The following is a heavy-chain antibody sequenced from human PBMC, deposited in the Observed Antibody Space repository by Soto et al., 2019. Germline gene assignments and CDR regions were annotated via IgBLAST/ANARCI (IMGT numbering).Heavy chain of an antibody. J-gene: IGHJ5*02. CDR3: ARDQTANGSGFDP. Sequence: SHTLSLTCAISGDSVSSNSAAWNWIRQSPSRGLEWRGRTYYRSKWYNDYAVSLKSRITINPDTSKNQFSLQLNSVTPEDTAVYYCARDQTANGSGFDPWGQGTLVTVSS. CDR2: TYYRSKWYN. CDR1: GDSVSSNSAA. V-gene: IGHV6-1*01. D-gene: IGHD2-8*01.